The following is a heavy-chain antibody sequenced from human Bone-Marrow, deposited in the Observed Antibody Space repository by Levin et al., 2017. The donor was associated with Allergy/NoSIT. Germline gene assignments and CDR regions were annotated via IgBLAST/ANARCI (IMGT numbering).Heavy chain of an antibody. J-gene: IGHJ3*02. Sequence: SGESLKISCVASGFTVSSYGIHWVRQAPGEGLEWVSVISYDDSNKEYGDSVKGRFSISKDRSKNSVYLQMNSLRPEDTAVYYCAKFPSTLYTFDIWGQGTSVTVSS. CDR1: GFTVSSYG. CDR2: ISYDDSNK. CDR3: AKFPSTLYTFDI. V-gene: IGHV3-30*18. D-gene: IGHD2-15*01.